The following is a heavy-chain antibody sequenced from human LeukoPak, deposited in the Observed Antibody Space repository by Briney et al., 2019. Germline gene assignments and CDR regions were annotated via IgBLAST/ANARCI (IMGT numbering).Heavy chain of an antibody. J-gene: IGHJ3*02. V-gene: IGHV4-59*01. CDR3: ARAMVRRVPDAFDI. CDR2: IYYSGST. Sequence: ETLSLTCTVSNGSISSYYWSWIRQPPGKGLEWIGYIYYSGSTNYNPPLKSRVTISVDTSKNQFSLKLSSVTAADTAVYYCARAMVRRVPDAFDIWGQGTMVTVSS. CDR1: NGSISSYY. D-gene: IGHD3-10*01.